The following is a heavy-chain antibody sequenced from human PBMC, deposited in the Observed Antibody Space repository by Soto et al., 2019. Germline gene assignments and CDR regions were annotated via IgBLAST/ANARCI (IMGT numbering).Heavy chain of an antibody. Sequence: QVPLVESGGGVVQPGRSLRLSCAASGFTFSSHAMHWVRQAPGKGLEWVAVIWYDGSKKYYADSVKGRFTVARDDSKNTLSLQMNSLRVEDTAVYYCARDPGYSGFDFDYWGQGTLVTVSS. D-gene: IGHD5-12*01. CDR2: IWYDGSKK. CDR3: ARDPGYSGFDFDY. CDR1: GFTFSSHA. V-gene: IGHV3-33*01. J-gene: IGHJ4*02.